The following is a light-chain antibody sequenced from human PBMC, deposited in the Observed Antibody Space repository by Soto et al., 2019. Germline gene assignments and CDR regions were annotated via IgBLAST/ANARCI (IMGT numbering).Light chain of an antibody. V-gene: IGKV3D-20*02. CDR1: QSVSSSY. Sequence: IVLKHSPGTLSLSPGERATLSCRASQSVSSSYLAWYQQKPGQAPRLLIYGAFRRATGIPDRFSGSGSGTDFTLTISSLEPEDFAVYYCQQRSNWPLTFGGGTKVDI. CDR2: GAF. CDR3: QQRSNWPLT. J-gene: IGKJ4*01.